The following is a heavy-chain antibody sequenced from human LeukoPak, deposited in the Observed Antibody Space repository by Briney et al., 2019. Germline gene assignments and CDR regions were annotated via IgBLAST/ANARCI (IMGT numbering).Heavy chain of an antibody. CDR1: GGSISSYY. V-gene: IGHV4-59*01. Sequence: SETLSLTCTVSGGSISSYYWSWIRQPPGKGLEWIGYIYYSGSTNYNPSLKSRVTISVDTSKNQFSLKLSSVTAADTAVYYCASLVVVAAPHFDYWGQGTLVTVPS. CDR2: IYYSGST. D-gene: IGHD2-15*01. J-gene: IGHJ4*02. CDR3: ASLVVVAAPHFDY.